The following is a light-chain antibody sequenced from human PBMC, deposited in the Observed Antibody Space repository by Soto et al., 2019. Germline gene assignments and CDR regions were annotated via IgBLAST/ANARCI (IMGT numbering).Light chain of an antibody. CDR3: QQYGGSPQIT. CDR2: GAS. J-gene: IGKJ5*01. V-gene: IGKV3-20*01. Sequence: EIVLTQSPGTLSLSPGERATLSCRASQSVSSSYLAWYQQKPGQAPRLLIYGASRRATGIPDRFSGSGSGTDFTLTISRLEPEDFAVYYCQQYGGSPQITFAQGTRLEIK. CDR1: QSVSSSY.